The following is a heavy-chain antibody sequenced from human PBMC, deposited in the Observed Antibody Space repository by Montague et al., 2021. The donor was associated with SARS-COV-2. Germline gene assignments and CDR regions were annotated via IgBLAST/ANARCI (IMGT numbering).Heavy chain of an antibody. D-gene: IGHD3-3*01. CDR3: ARDRVTSFGVVTGYGMDV. CDR2: IYTSGST. J-gene: IGHJ6*02. CDR1: GGSISSGSYY. V-gene: IGHV4-61*02. Sequence: TLSLTCTVSGGSISSGSYYWSWIRQPAGKGLEWIGRIYTSGSTNYNPSLKSRVTISVDASKNQFSLKLSSVTAADTAVYYCARDRVTSFGVVTGYGMDVWGQGTTVTVSS.